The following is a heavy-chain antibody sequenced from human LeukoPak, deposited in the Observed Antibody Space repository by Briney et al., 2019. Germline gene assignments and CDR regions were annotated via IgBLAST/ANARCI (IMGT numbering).Heavy chain of an antibody. CDR1: GFTVSSNY. J-gene: IGHJ4*02. CDR3: ARGGDGYNSYYFDY. Sequence: GGSLRLSCAASGFTVSSNYMSWVRQAPGKGLDWVSVIYSGGSTYYADSVKGRFTISRDNSKNTLYLQMNSLRAEDTAVYYCARGGDGYNSYYFDYWGQGTLVTVSS. D-gene: IGHD5-24*01. V-gene: IGHV3-53*01. CDR2: IYSGGST.